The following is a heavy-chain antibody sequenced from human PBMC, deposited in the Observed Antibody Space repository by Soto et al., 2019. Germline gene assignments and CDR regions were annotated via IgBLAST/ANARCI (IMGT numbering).Heavy chain of an antibody. CDR1: GGSISSSSYY. CDR3: ARGVTTVTTIDY. Sequence: TSETLSLTCTVSGGSISSSSYYWGWIRQPPGKGLEWIGSIYYSGSTYYNPSLKSRVTISVDRSKNQFSLKLSSVTAADTAVYYCARGVTTVTTIDYWGQGTLVTVSS. CDR2: IYYSGST. D-gene: IGHD4-17*01. V-gene: IGHV4-39*07. J-gene: IGHJ4*02.